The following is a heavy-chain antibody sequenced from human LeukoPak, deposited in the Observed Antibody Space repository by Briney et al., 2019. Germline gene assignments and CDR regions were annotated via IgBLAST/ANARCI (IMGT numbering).Heavy chain of an antibody. J-gene: IGHJ5*02. D-gene: IGHD6-19*01. Sequence: PSETLSLTCTVSGGSISSSSYYWGWIRQPPGKGLEWIGSIYYSGSTYYNPSLKSRVTISVDTSKNQFSLKLSSVTAADTAVYYCAREGWIAVASSWGQGTLVTVSS. CDR3: AREGWIAVASS. CDR2: IYYSGST. CDR1: GGSISSSSYY. V-gene: IGHV4-39*07.